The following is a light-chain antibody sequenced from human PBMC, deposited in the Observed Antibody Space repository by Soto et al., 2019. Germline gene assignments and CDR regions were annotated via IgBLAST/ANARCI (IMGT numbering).Light chain of an antibody. J-gene: IGKJ1*01. CDR3: QRYGSSPTWT. V-gene: IGKV3-20*01. Sequence: EIVLTQSPGTLSLSPWERATLSCRASQSISSNYLAWYQQKPGQAPRLLIYGASSRAPGIPDRFSGSGSGTTFTLTISRLEPEDFAVYYCQRYGSSPTWTFGQGTKVDIK. CDR2: GAS. CDR1: QSISSNY.